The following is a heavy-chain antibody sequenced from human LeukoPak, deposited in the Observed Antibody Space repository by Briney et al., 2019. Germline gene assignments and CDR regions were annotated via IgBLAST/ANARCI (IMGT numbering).Heavy chain of an antibody. D-gene: IGHD6-13*01. CDR3: ASWYTDNHQDWYFDL. Sequence: ASVKVSCKASGGTFSSYAISWVRQAPGQGLEWMGGIIPIFGTANYAQKFPGRVTMTRDTSTSTVYMELSSLRSEDTAVYYCASWYTDNHQDWYFDLWGRGTLVTVSS. CDR2: IIPIFGTA. V-gene: IGHV1-69*05. J-gene: IGHJ2*01. CDR1: GGTFSSYA.